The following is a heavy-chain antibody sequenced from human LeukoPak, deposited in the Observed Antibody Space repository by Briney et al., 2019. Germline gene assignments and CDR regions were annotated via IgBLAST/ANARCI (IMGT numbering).Heavy chain of an antibody. CDR1: EFTFSSTW. Sequence: PGGSLRLSCAASEFTFSSTWMHWVRQAPGKGLGWVSRINSDGNRTTYADSVKGRFTVSRDNAKNTLYLQMNSLRAEDMAVYFCARQPWPGDFYYYGMDVWGQGTTVTVSS. CDR2: INSDGNRT. V-gene: IGHV3-74*01. J-gene: IGHJ6*02. CDR3: ARQPWPGDFYYYGMDV. D-gene: IGHD3-10*01.